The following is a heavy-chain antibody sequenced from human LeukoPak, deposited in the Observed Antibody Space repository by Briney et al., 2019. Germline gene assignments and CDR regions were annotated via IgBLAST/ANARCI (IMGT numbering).Heavy chain of an antibody. J-gene: IGHJ4*02. D-gene: IGHD1-26*01. Sequence: GSLRLSCAVSGLTFSTYTMSWVRQAPGKGLEWVSAISASGGSTFYADSVKGRFTISRDNSKNTLYLQVNSLRAEDTALYYCAKDLRYSGSLRAMDYWGQGTLVTVSS. CDR2: ISASGGST. CDR1: GLTFSTYT. CDR3: AKDLRYSGSLRAMDY. V-gene: IGHV3-23*01.